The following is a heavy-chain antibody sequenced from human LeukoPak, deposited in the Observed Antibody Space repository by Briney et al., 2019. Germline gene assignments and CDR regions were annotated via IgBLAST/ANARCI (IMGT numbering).Heavy chain of an antibody. V-gene: IGHV4-4*07. D-gene: IGHD6-6*01. J-gene: IGHJ4*02. CDR1: GGSISRYY. CDR2: IYTSGST. CDR3: ARRIVSSSSGFDY. Sequence: SETLSLTCTVSGGSISRYYWSWIRQPAGKGLEWIGRIYTSGSTNYNPSLKSRVTMSVDTSKNQFSLKLSSVTAADTAVYYCARRIVSSSSGFDYWGQGTLVTVSS.